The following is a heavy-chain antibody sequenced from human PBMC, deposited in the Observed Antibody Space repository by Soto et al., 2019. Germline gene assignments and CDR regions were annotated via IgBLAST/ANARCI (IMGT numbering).Heavy chain of an antibody. J-gene: IGHJ4*02. CDR2: INQDGSEK. V-gene: IGHV3-7*01. CDR3: SPSLDY. CDR1: GFTFSSYW. Sequence: VGSLRLSCAASGFTFSSYWMDWVRQAPGKGLEWVANINQDGSEKHYVASVKGRFTISRDNAKNSLYLQMSSLTAEDSALYYCSPSLDYWGQGALVTVSS.